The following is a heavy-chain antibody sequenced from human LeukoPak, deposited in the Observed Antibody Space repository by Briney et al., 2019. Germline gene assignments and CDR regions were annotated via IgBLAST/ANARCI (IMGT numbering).Heavy chain of an antibody. Sequence: GGSLRLSCTASGFTFSTYGMHWVRQAPGKGLEWVTFIQFDGTNKYYPDAVRGRFTISRDNSKNTLYLQMNSLRAEDTAVYYCAKARGYLGAFDVWGQGTMVIVSS. CDR1: GFTFSTYG. J-gene: IGHJ3*01. V-gene: IGHV3-30*02. CDR3: AKARGYLGAFDV. D-gene: IGHD3-22*01. CDR2: IQFDGTNK.